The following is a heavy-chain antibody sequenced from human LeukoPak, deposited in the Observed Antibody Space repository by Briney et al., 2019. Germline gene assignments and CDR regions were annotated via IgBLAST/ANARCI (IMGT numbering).Heavy chain of an antibody. D-gene: IGHD6-19*01. CDR3: ARGKVVAGTPGQNSWDS. CDR2: IYTNGST. J-gene: IGHJ4*02. V-gene: IGHV4-4*07. Sequence: PSETLSLTCTVSGGSISTYYWNWIRQPAGKGLEWIGRIYTNGSTNYNPSLKSRVSMSVDTSKNQFSLKLSSVTAADTAVYYCARGKVVAGTPGQNSWDSWGQGTLVTVSS. CDR1: GGSISTYY.